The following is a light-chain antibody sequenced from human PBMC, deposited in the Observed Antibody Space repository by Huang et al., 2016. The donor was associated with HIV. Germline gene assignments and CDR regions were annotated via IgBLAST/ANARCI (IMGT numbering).Light chain of an antibody. CDR1: QIVNSGY. CDR3: QQYGSSPGT. Sequence: EIVLMQSPGTLSLSPGERATLSCRASQIVNSGYLAWYQQKPGQAPRLLIYVASSRATGIPGRFSGSGSGTDFTLTISRLQPEDFAVYFCQQYGSSPGTFGQGTKVEMK. V-gene: IGKV3-20*01. CDR2: VAS. J-gene: IGKJ1*01.